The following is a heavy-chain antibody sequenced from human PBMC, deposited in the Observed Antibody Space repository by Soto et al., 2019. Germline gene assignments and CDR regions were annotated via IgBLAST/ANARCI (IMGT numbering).Heavy chain of an antibody. CDR1: GGTFSSYA. D-gene: IGHD1-26*01. CDR2: IIPIFGTA. CDR3: ARPLGGGGSYYYGMDV. J-gene: IGHJ6*02. Sequence: QVQLVQSGAEVKKPGSSVKVSCKASGGTFSSYAISWVRQAPGQGLEWMGGIIPIFGTANYAQKFQGRVTITADESPSTAYMELSSLRSEDTAVYYGARPLGGGGSYYYGMDVWGQGTTVTVSS. V-gene: IGHV1-69*01.